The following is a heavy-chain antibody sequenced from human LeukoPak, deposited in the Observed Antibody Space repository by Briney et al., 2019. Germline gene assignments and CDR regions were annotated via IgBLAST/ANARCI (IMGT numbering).Heavy chain of an antibody. D-gene: IGHD6-6*01. J-gene: IGHJ6*03. CDR2: MNPNSGNT. V-gene: IGHV1-8*01. CDR3: ARATSIAARRGYYYYYMDV. CDR1: GYTFTSYD. Sequence: ASVKVSFKASGYTFTSYDINWVRQATGQGLEWMGWMNPNSGNTGYAQKFQGRVTMTRNTSISTAYMELSSLRSEDTAVYYCARATSIAARRGYYYYYMDVWGKGTTVTVSS.